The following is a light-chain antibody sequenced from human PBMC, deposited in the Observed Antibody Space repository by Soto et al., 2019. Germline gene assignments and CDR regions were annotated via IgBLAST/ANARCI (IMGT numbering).Light chain of an antibody. V-gene: IGLV2-23*02. J-gene: IGLJ1*01. Sequence: QPVLTQPASVSGSPGQSITISCTGTSSNVGSYKLVSWYQQHPGKAPKLMIFEVNKRPSGVSNRFSGSKSGNTASLTISGLQAEDEADYYCCSYASRDTYVFGTGTKLTVL. CDR1: SSNVGSYKL. CDR2: EVN. CDR3: CSYASRDTYV.